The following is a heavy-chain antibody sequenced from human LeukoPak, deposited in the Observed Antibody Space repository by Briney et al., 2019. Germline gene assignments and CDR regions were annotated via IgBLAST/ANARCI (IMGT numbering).Heavy chain of an antibody. D-gene: IGHD6-13*01. CDR2: ISGSSTTI. Sequence: PGGSLRLSCVASGFSFNRYSLNWVRQAPGKGLEWISYISGSSTTIYYADSVKGRFTISRDNSKNTLYLQMNSLRAEDTAVYYCARDSGSWDDYWGQGTLVTVSS. J-gene: IGHJ4*02. V-gene: IGHV3-48*01. CDR1: GFSFNRYS. CDR3: ARDSGSWDDY.